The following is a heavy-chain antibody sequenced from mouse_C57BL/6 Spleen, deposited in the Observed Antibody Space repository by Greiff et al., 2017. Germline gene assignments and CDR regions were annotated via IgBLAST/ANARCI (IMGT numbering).Heavy chain of an antibody. CDR3: AGVYYGSSYGFDY. D-gene: IGHD1-1*01. Sequence: VQLQQPGAELVKPGASVKMSCKASGYTFTSYWITWVKQRPGQGLEWIGDIYPGSGSTNYNEKFKSKATLTVDTSSSTAYMQLSSLTSEDSAVYYCAGVYYGSSYGFDYWGQGTTLTVAS. J-gene: IGHJ2*01. CDR1: GYTFTSYW. V-gene: IGHV1-55*01. CDR2: IYPGSGST.